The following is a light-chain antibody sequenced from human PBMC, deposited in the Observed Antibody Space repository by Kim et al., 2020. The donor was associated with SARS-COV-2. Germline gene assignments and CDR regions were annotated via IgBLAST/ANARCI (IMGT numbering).Light chain of an antibody. CDR3: QQYAKWRS. CDR1: ERVRSY. CDR2: AAS. J-gene: IGKJ4*01. V-gene: IGKV3-15*01. Sequence: YVSPEEGGALSCRASERVRSYLVWSQQRPGQAPRLHNYAASTRATGIASRFTGSGSGTEFTLTIRSLQSEDFAVYSCQQYAKWRSFDGMTKVDI.